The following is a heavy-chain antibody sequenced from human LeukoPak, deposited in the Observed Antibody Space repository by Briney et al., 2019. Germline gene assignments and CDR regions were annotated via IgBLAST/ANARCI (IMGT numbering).Heavy chain of an antibody. CDR3: ARGDIVVVPAFDY. V-gene: IGHV4-30-2*01. CDR2: IYHSGST. CDR1: GGSISSGGYS. D-gene: IGHD2-2*01. Sequence: SETLSLTCAVSGGSISSGGYSWSWIRQPPGKGLEWIGYIYHSGSTYYNPSLKSRVTISVDRSKNQFSLKLSSVTAADTAVYYCARGDIVVVPAFDYWGQGTLVTVSS. J-gene: IGHJ4*02.